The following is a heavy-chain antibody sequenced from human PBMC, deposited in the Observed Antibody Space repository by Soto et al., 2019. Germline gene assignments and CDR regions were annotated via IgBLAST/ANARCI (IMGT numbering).Heavy chain of an antibody. J-gene: IGHJ6*02. CDR3: ARELTMVRGVLYYYYYYGMDV. Sequence: GESLKISCAASGFTFSSYAMHWVRQAPGKGLEWVAVISYDGSNKYYADSVKGRFTISRDNSKNTLYLQMNSLRAEDTAVYYCARELTMVRGVLYYYYYYGMDVWGQGTTVTVS. D-gene: IGHD3-10*01. V-gene: IGHV3-30-3*01. CDR2: ISYDGSNK. CDR1: GFTFSSYA.